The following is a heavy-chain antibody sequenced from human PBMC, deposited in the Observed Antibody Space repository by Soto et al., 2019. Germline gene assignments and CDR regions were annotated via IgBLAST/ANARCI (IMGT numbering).Heavy chain of an antibody. CDR2: ISSTTNYI. CDR3: ARESEDLTSNFDY. J-gene: IGHJ4*02. Sequence: LRLSCAASGFTFTRYSMNWVRQAPGKGLEWVSSISSTTNYIYYGDSMKGRFTISRDSAKNSLYLEMNSLRAEDTAVYYCARESEDLTSNFDYWGQGTLVTVSS. CDR1: GFTFTRYS. V-gene: IGHV3-21*06.